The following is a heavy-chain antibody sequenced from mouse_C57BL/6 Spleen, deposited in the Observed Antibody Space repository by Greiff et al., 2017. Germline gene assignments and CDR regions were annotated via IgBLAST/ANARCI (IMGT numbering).Heavy chain of an antibody. Sequence: VQLQQPGAELVKPGASVKLSCKASGYTFTSYWMHWVKQRPGQGLEWIGMIHPNSCSTNYNEKFKSKATLTVDKSSITAYMHLSSLTSEDSAVYSCAIATYYSNWFAYWGPGTLVTVSS. V-gene: IGHV1-64*01. J-gene: IGHJ3*01. CDR3: AIATYYSNWFAY. CDR2: IHPNSCST. CDR1: GYTFTSYW. D-gene: IGHD2-5*01.